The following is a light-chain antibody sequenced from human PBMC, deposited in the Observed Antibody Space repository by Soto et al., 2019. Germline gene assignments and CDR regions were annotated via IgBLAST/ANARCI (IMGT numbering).Light chain of an antibody. CDR2: SAS. CDR3: QYYGSTRNT. J-gene: IGKJ5*01. V-gene: IGKV3-20*01. Sequence: EIFFTQSPDTLCLSPGERATLSCRASESVTSSHIAWYQQKPGQAPRLLIYSASSRATGIPDRFSGSGSGTDFTLTISTLEPEDFAVYYCQYYGSTRNTFGQGTRLEIK. CDR1: ESVTSSH.